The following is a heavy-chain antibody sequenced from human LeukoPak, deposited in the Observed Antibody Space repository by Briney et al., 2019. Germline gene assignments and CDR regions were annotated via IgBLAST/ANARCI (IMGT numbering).Heavy chain of an antibody. CDR1: GVSISSYY. J-gene: IGHJ6*03. V-gene: IGHV4-59*01. CDR3: ARSFSGYDLAYYYYMDV. Sequence: SETLSLTCTDSGVSISSYYWSWIRQPPGKGLEWIGYIYYSGSTNYNPYLKSRVTISVDTSKNQFSLKLSSVTAADTAVYYCARSFSGYDLAYYYYMDVWGKGTTVTVSS. CDR2: IYYSGST. D-gene: IGHD5-12*01.